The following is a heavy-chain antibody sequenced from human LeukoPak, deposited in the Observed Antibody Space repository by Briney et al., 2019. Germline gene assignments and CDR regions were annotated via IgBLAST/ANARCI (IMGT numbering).Heavy chain of an antibody. Sequence: ASVKVSCKASGYTFTSYGISWVRQAPGQGLEWMGWISPYNGDTNYVQKLQGRVTMTTDTSTSTAYMEVRSLRSDDTAVYYCARDGYYRHFDYWGQGTLVTVSS. CDR3: ARDGYYRHFDY. V-gene: IGHV1-18*01. J-gene: IGHJ4*02. D-gene: IGHD3-22*01. CDR2: ISPYNGDT. CDR1: GYTFTSYG.